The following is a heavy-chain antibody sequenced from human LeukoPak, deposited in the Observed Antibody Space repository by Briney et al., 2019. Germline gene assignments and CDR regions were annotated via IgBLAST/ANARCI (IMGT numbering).Heavy chain of an antibody. CDR1: GFTFDDYA. D-gene: IGHD3-22*01. J-gene: IGHJ4*02. Sequence: SRRLSCAASGFTFDDYAMHWVRQAPGKGLEWVSGIIWNSGSIGYADSVKGRFTISRDNAKNSLYLQMNSLRAEDTALYYCAKDIAGTHYYDSSGSLDYWGQGTLVTFSS. V-gene: IGHV3-9*01. CDR3: AKDIAGTHYYDSSGSLDY. CDR2: IIWNSGSI.